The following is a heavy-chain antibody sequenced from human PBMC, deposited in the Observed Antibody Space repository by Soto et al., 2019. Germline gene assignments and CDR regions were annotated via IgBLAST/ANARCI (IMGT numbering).Heavy chain of an antibody. D-gene: IGHD1-26*01. CDR2: ISYAGST. Sequence: SETLSLTWTVSAGSISRYFWILIRHLLGKGLEWIGYISYAGSTNYNPSLKSRVTISLDTSKKQLSLKLTSVTAADTAMYYCAREGVVGRYLYYIDVWGKGTTVTVSS. CDR1: AGSISRYF. CDR3: AREGVVGRYLYYIDV. V-gene: IGHV4-59*01. J-gene: IGHJ6*03.